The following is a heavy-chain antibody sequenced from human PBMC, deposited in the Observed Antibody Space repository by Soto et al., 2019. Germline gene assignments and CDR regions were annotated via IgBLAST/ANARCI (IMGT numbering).Heavy chain of an antibody. CDR1: GDSVSIYSGA. CDR3: ANDPGYSLDY. Sequence: HVQLQQSGPGLVKPSQTLSLTCVISGDSVSIYSGAWNWIRQSPSRGLEWLGRTYYRSKWYYDYPESVKSRIIISVDTSKNQFSLQLNSVTPEDAAVYYYANDPGYSLDYWGQGIQVTVSS. CDR2: TYYRSKWYY. D-gene: IGHD5-12*01. V-gene: IGHV6-1*01. J-gene: IGHJ4*02.